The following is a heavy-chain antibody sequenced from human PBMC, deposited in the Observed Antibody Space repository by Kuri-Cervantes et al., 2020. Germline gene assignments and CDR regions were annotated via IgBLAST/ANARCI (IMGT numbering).Heavy chain of an antibody. V-gene: IGHV3-30*03. D-gene: IGHD1-26*01. CDR1: GCTFSSYG. CDR2: ISYDGTNK. CDR3: ARECVYSGSYYTDYSYGMDV. Sequence: GESLKISCAASGCTFSSYGMHWVRQAPGKGLEWVAVISYDGTNKYNAAPEKGLFTISSDYNKNSLFLQRTSLGAEDTAVYYCARECVYSGSYYTDYSYGMDVWGQGTTVTVSS. J-gene: IGHJ6*02.